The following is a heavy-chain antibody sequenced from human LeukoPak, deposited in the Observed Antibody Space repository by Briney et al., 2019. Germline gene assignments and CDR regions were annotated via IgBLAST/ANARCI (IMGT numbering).Heavy chain of an antibody. CDR1: GGSFSGCY. Sequence: PSETLSLTCAVYGGSFSGCYWSWIRQPPGKGLEWIGEINHSGSTNYNPSLKSRVTISVDTSKNQFSLNLNSVTAADTAVYYCAKSNGYGLIDIWGQGTMVTVSS. D-gene: IGHD2-2*03. J-gene: IGHJ3*02. V-gene: IGHV4-34*01. CDR3: AKSNGYGLIDI. CDR2: INHSGST.